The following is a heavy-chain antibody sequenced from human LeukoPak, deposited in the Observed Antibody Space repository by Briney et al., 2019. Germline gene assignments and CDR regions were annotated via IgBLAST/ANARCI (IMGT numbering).Heavy chain of an antibody. Sequence: GGSLRLSCAASGFTVSSNYMSWVRQAPGKGLKWVSVIYSGGSTYYADSVKGRFTISRDNSKNTLYLQMNSLRAEDTAVYYCARDGGLEYYFDYWGQGTLVTVSS. CDR2: IYSGGST. D-gene: IGHD3-3*01. CDR3: ARDGGLEYYFDY. CDR1: GFTVSSNY. V-gene: IGHV3-66*01. J-gene: IGHJ4*02.